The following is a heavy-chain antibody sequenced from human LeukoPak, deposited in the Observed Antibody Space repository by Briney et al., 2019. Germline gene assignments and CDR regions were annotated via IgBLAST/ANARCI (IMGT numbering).Heavy chain of an antibody. D-gene: IGHD5-18*01. V-gene: IGHV3-23*01. J-gene: IGHJ4*02. CDR3: AKDSASYGRFDY. CDR2: ISGSGSST. CDR1: GFTFTNYA. Sequence: GGSLRLSCAASGFTFTNYAMSWVRQAPGKGLEWVSVISGSGSSTYYADSVKGRFTISRDDSKNTLYLQMNSLRAEDTAVYFCAKDSASYGRFDYWGQGTLVTISS.